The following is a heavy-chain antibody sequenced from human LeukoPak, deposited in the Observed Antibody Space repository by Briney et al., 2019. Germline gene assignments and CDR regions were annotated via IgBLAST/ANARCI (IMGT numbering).Heavy chain of an antibody. D-gene: IGHD1-14*01. CDR3: AKHLHYNIWHNWFDS. CDR2: FFCGGST. Sequence: ASETLSLTCTVSGDSASSCNYWAWIRQPPEEGLEWIGSFFCGGSTYYNPSLKSRVTISVDTSKNQFSLTLTSVTAADTAVYYCAKHLHYNIWHNWFDSWGQGTLVTVSS. J-gene: IGHJ5*01. V-gene: IGHV4-39*01. CDR1: GDSASSCNY.